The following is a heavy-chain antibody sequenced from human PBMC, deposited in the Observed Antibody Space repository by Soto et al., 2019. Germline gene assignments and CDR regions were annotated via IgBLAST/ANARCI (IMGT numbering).Heavy chain of an antibody. V-gene: IGHV4-31*03. CDR3: ARDPAP. Sequence: QVKLQASGPGLVKPSETLSLTCTVSGGSITRGGYYWSWIRQHPGKGLEWIGYIYNCGTTYYNPSLKSRVTISVDTSKNQFSLKLTSVTAADTAVYYCARDPAPWGQGTLVTVSS. J-gene: IGHJ5*02. CDR1: GGSITRGGYY. CDR2: IYNCGTT.